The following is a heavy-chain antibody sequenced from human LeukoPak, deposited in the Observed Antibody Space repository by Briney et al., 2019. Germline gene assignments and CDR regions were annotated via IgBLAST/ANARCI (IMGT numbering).Heavy chain of an antibody. J-gene: IGHJ3*02. V-gene: IGHV3-30-3*01. CDR1: GFTFSSYA. CDR2: ISYDGSNK. Sequence: GGSLRLSCAASGFTFSSYAMHWVRQAPGKGLEWVAVISYDGSNKYYADSVKGRFTISRDNSKNTLYLQMNSLRAEDTAVYYCARLGRAFDIWGQGTMVTVSS. CDR3: ARLGRAFDI.